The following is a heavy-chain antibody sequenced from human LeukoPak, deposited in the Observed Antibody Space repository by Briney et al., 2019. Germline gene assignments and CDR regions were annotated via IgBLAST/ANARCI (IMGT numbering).Heavy chain of an antibody. D-gene: IGHD6-19*01. J-gene: IGHJ5*02. CDR3: ARGRGSGHKENWFDP. CDR1: GYTFTTYD. V-gene: IGHV1-8*01. Sequence: ASVKVSCKASGYTFTTYDVNWVRQATGQGLEWMGWMNPNSGNTGYTQKFQGRVTMTRNTSISTAYMELSSLRSEDTAVYYCARGRGSGHKENWFDPWGQGTLVTVSS. CDR2: MNPNSGNT.